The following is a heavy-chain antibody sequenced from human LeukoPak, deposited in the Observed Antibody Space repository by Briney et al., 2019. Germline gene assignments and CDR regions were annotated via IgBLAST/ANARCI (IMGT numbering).Heavy chain of an antibody. Sequence: GRSLTLSCAASGFTFRNYAMHWVRQAPGTGLEWMAAISDDGSHKYYADSVKGRFTISRGNSKSTLFLQMNSLRPEDTAIYYCARQVTTLAYWGQGTLVTVSS. CDR3: ARQVTTLAY. D-gene: IGHD4-17*01. CDR2: ISDDGSHK. V-gene: IGHV3-30*04. J-gene: IGHJ4*02. CDR1: GFTFRNYA.